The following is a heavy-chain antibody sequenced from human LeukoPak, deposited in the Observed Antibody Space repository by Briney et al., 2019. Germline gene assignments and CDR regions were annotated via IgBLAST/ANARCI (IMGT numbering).Heavy chain of an antibody. V-gene: IGHV3-9*01. CDR2: ISWNSGSI. CDR3: ASSYYDSSDYQI. CDR1: GFTFDDYA. Sequence: GRSLRLSCAASGFTFDDYAMHWVRQAPGKGLEWVSGISWNSGSIGYADSVKGRFTISRDNAKNSLYLQMNSLRAEDTALYYCASSYYDSSDYQIWGQGTLVTVSS. J-gene: IGHJ4*02. D-gene: IGHD3-22*01.